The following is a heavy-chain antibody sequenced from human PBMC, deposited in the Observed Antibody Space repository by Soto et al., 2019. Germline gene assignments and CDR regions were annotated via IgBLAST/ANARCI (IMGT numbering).Heavy chain of an antibody. CDR2: ITGSGGTT. Sequence: EVQLLESGGGLVQPGGSLRLSCAASGFTFSSYAMSWVRQAPGKGLEWVSVITGSGGTTFYADSVKGRFTISRDNSKKTLFLQMNTLRAEDTAVYYCAKVDDSSGHYYAPFDFWGQGTLVAVSS. J-gene: IGHJ4*02. V-gene: IGHV3-23*01. D-gene: IGHD3-22*01. CDR1: GFTFSSYA. CDR3: AKVDDSSGHYYAPFDF.